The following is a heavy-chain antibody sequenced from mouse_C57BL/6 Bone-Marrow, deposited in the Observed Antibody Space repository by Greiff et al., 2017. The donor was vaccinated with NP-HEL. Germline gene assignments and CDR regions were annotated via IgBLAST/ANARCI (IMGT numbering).Heavy chain of an antibody. Sequence: EVQLQQSGPELVKPGASVKISCKASGYSFTGYYMNWVKQSPEKSLEWIGEINPSTGGTTYNQKFKAKATLTVDKSSSTAYMQLKSLTSEDSAVYYCAREGLRDYWGQGTTLTVSS. CDR1: GYSFTGYY. V-gene: IGHV1-42*01. CDR2: INPSTGGT. CDR3: AREGLRDY. D-gene: IGHD2-4*01. J-gene: IGHJ2*01.